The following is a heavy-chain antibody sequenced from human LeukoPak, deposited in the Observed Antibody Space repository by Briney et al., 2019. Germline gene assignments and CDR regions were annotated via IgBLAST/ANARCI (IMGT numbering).Heavy chain of an antibody. D-gene: IGHD3-9*01. J-gene: IGHJ4*02. CDR1: GYTLTELS. CDR3: AREYYDILTGYYRGSFDY. V-gene: IGHV1-24*01. Sequence: ASVKVSCKVSGYTLTELSMHWVRQAPGKGLEWMGGFDPEDGETIYAQKFQGRVTMTEGTSTDTAYMELSRLGSDDTAVYYCAREYYDILTGYYRGSFDYWGQGTLVTVSS. CDR2: FDPEDGET.